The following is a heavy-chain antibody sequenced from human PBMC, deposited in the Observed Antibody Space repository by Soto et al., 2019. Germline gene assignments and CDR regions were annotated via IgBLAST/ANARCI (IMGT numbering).Heavy chain of an antibody. J-gene: IGHJ3*02. D-gene: IGHD3-22*01. CDR1: GFTFSDYY. CDR3: ARDYYDSRATDAFDI. V-gene: IGHV3-11*06. Sequence: PGGSLRLSCAASGFTFSDYYMSWIRQAPGKGLEWVSYISSSSSYTNYADPVKGRFTISRDNAKNSLYLQMNSLRAEDTAVYYCARDYYDSRATDAFDIWGQGTMVTVSS. CDR2: ISSSSSYT.